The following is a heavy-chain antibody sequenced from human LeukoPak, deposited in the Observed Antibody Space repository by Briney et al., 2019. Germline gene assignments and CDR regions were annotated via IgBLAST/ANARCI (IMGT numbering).Heavy chain of an antibody. CDR3: AKLLGTATTYDS. V-gene: IGHV3-7*01. CDR2: INPDGSQK. Sequence: GGSLTLSCEASGFTFSGHWMSWVRQAPGKGLEWVASINPDGSQKLYVDSVKGRFTISRDNTKGSLYLQMNSLGAEDTAMYYCAKLLGTATTYDSWGQGTRVTVSS. J-gene: IGHJ5*02. D-gene: IGHD5-24*01. CDR1: GFTFSGHW.